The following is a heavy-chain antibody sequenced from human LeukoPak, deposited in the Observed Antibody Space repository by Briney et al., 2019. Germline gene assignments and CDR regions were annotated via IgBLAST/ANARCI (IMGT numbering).Heavy chain of an antibody. V-gene: IGHV3-23*01. CDR3: AKDRSLILWLGRPNDYYYGMDV. Sequence: GGSLRLSCAASGFTFSSYAMSWVRQAPGKGLEWVSAISGSGGSTYYADSVKGRFTISRDNSKNTLYLQMNSLRAEDTAVYYCAKDRSLILWLGRPNDYYYGMDVWGQGTTVTVSS. CDR2: ISGSGGST. CDR1: GFTFSSYA. J-gene: IGHJ6*02. D-gene: IGHD3-10*01.